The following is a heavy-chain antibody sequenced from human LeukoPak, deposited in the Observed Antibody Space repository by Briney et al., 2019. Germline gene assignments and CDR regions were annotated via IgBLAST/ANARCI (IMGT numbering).Heavy chain of an antibody. CDR3: AGRRVLDASFDY. CDR1: GFTVSNNY. J-gene: IGHJ4*02. CDR2: IYSGDNT. Sequence: GGSLRLSCAASGFTVSNNYMSWVRQAPGKGREWVSVIYSGDNTYYVESVKGRFTISRDNSKNTLFLQMNRLRAEDTAVYYCAGRRVLDASFDYWGQGTLVTVSS. D-gene: IGHD3-16*01. V-gene: IGHV3-66*02.